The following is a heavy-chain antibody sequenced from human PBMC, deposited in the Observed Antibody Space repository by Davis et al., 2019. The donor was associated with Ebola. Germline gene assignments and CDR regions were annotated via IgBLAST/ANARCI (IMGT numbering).Heavy chain of an antibody. V-gene: IGHV3-66*01. D-gene: IGHD1-26*01. CDR1: GFTVSSNY. J-gene: IGHJ3*02. CDR3: ARVGSGSYWAAAFDI. CDR2: IYSGGST. Sequence: GESLKISCAASGFTVSSNYMSWVRQAPGKGLEWVSVIYSGGSTYYADSVKGRFTISRDNSKNTLYLQMNSLRAEDTAVYYCARVGSGSYWAAAFDIWGQGTMVTVSS.